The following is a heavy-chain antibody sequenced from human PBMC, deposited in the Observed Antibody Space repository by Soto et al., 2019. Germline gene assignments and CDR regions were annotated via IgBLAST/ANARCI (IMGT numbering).Heavy chain of an antibody. V-gene: IGHV3-64*01. J-gene: IGHJ1*01. CDR3: ARDLNRDTVY. CDR1: AFSFSGYW. CDR2: ISPTGDST. D-gene: IGHD4-17*01. Sequence: GALRLSCAASAFSFSGYWMHWVRQAPGKGLEYVSAISPTGDSTYYVNSVKGRFTISRDNSKNTLYLQMGSLSAEDMAVYYCARDLNRDTVYWG.